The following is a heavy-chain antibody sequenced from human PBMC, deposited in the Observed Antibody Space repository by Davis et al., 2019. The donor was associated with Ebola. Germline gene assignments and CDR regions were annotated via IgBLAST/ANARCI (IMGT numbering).Heavy chain of an antibody. D-gene: IGHD6-19*01. Sequence: ASVKVSCKASGYTFTSYDINWVRQATGQGLEWMGWMNPNSGNTGYAQKFQGRVTMTRNTSISTAYMELSSLRSEDTAVYYCARVGRNQWLVTYYYYYGMDVWGQGTTVTVSS. J-gene: IGHJ6*02. CDR2: MNPNSGNT. CDR1: GYTFTSYD. V-gene: IGHV1-8*01. CDR3: ARVGRNQWLVTYYYYYGMDV.